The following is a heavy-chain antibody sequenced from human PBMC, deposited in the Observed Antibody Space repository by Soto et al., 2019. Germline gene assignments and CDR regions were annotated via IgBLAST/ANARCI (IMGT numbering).Heavy chain of an antibody. Sequence: GGSLRLSCAASGFTFSNYAMHWVRQAPGKGLEWVTLISYDGDNKYYADSVKGRFTISRDNSKNTLSLQMNSLRGDDTAIYYCAKDRGRPGDMIVHHYCGQGTMVTVYS. CDR2: ISYDGDNK. CDR1: GFTFSNYA. J-gene: IGHJ4*02. CDR3: AKDRGRPGDMIVHHY. D-gene: IGHD3-22*01. V-gene: IGHV3-30*18.